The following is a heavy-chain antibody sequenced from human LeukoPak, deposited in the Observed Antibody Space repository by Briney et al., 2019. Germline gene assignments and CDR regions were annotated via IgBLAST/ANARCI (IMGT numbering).Heavy chain of an antibody. CDR1: GGSFSDYY. Sequence: PSETLSLTCAVYGGSFSDYYWSWIRQPPGKGLEWIGEINPSGSTNYSPSLKSRVTISEDTSKNQFSLKLSSVTAADTAVYYCARASPGAIFYYGMDVWGQGTTVTASS. V-gene: IGHV4-34*01. D-gene: IGHD3-9*01. J-gene: IGHJ6*02. CDR3: ARASPGAIFYYGMDV. CDR2: INPSGST.